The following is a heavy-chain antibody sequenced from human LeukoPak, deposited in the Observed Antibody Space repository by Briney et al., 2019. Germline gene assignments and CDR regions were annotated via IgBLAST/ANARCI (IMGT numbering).Heavy chain of an antibody. CDR2: ISGSGAST. CDR1: GFTLSTNA. J-gene: IGHJ4*02. V-gene: IGHV3-23*01. D-gene: IGHD1-26*01. CDR3: AKDVGKWESLHFFDY. Sequence: PGGSLRLSCLTSGFTLSTNAMSWVRQAPGKGLEWVSGISGSGASTYYADSVKGRFTISRDDSRNTLYLQMNSLRGDDTAVYYCAKDVGKWESLHFFDYWVQGTLVTVSS.